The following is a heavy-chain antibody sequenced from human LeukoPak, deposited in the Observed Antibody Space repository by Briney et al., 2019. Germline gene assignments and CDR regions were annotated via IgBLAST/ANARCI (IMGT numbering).Heavy chain of an antibody. D-gene: IGHD4-17*01. CDR2: TRNKANGYST. CDR3: ARDTGRAFDI. CDR1: GFTFSDHY. J-gene: IGHJ3*02. V-gene: IGHV3-72*01. Sequence: PGGSLRLSCAASGFTFSDHYMDWVRQAPGKGLEWVARTRNKANGYSTEYATSVKGRFTISRDDSKNSMYLQMNSLNTEDTAVYYCARDTGRAFDIWGQGTMVTVSS.